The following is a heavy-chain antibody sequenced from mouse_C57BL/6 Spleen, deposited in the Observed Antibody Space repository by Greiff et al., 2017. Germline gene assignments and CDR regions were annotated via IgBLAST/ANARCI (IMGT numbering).Heavy chain of an antibody. J-gene: IGHJ2*01. V-gene: IGHV1-82*01. CDR2: IYPGDGDT. D-gene: IGHD2-1*01. CDR1: GYAFSSSW. Sequence: QVQLQQSGPELVKPGASVKISCKASGYAFSSSWMNWVKQRPGKGLEWIGRIYPGDGDTNYNGKFKGKATLTADKSSSTAYMQLSSLTSEDSAVYFCARLDYGNYGGFDYWGQGTTLTVSS. CDR3: ARLDYGNYGGFDY.